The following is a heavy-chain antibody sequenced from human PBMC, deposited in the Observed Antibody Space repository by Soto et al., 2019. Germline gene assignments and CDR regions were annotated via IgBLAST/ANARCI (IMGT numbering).Heavy chain of an antibody. D-gene: IGHD3-3*01. CDR3: ARAYYDFWSGYSPYYYYGMDV. Sequence: SETLSLTCAVSGYSISSGYYWGWIRRPPGKGLEWIGSIYHSGSTYYNPSLKSRVTISVDTSKNQFSLKLSSVTAADTAVYYCARAYYDFWSGYSPYYYYGMDVWGQGTTVTVSS. CDR1: GYSISSGYY. CDR2: IYHSGST. J-gene: IGHJ6*02. V-gene: IGHV4-38-2*01.